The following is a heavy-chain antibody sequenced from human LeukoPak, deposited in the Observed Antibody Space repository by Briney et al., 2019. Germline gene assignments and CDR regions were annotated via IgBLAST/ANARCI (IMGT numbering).Heavy chain of an antibody. Sequence: GGSLRLSCAASGFTFSSYAMSWVRQTPGKGLEWVSAISGSGGSTYYADSVKGRFTISGDNSKNTLYLQMNSLRAEDTAVYYCAKDLPLSSYYYYYGMDVWGQGTTVTVSS. J-gene: IGHJ6*02. D-gene: IGHD6-6*01. CDR3: AKDLPLSSYYYYYGMDV. CDR2: ISGSGGST. CDR1: GFTFSSYA. V-gene: IGHV3-23*01.